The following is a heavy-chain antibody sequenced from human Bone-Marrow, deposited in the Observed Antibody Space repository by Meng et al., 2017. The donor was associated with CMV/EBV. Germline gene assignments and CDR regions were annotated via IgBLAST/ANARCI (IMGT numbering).Heavy chain of an antibody. CDR1: GFTFSSYS. CDR3: AREGWLEGATAEA. D-gene: IGHD6-25*01. V-gene: IGHV3-66*02. CDR2: IYSGGST. Sequence: GESLKISCAASGFTFSSYSMNWVRQAPGKGLEWVSVIYSGGSTYYADSVKGRFTISRDNSKNTLYLQMNSLRAEDTAVYYCAREGWLEGATAEARGQGTLVTVSS. J-gene: IGHJ4*02.